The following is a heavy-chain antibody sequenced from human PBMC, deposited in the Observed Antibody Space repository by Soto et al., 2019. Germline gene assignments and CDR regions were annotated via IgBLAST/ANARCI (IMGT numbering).Heavy chain of an antibody. CDR2: ISSSSSYI. CDR3: ARKRVVGSDYYYGMDV. Sequence: EVQLVESGGGLVKPGGSLRLSCAASGFTFSSYSMNWVRQSPGKGLEWVSSISSSSSYIYYADSVKGRFTISRDNAKNALYLQMNSLRAEDKAVYYCARKRVVGSDYYYGMDVWGQGTTVTVSS. J-gene: IGHJ6*02. CDR1: GFTFSSYS. D-gene: IGHD1-26*01. V-gene: IGHV3-21*01.